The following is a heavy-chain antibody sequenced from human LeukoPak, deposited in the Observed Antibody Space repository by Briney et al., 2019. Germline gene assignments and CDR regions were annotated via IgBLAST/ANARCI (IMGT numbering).Heavy chain of an antibody. CDR3: ARHIVVVPAAMRYYYYGMDV. J-gene: IGHJ6*02. V-gene: IGHV5-51*01. CDR1: GYRFADYW. CDR2: IYPDDSDT. Sequence: GESLMISCKGSGYRFADYWIAWVRQVPGQGLEWMGIIYPDDSDTRYSPSFLGQVTISADKSISTAYLQWSSLKASDTAMYYCARHIVVVPAAMRYYYYGMDVWGQGTTVTVSS. D-gene: IGHD2-2*01.